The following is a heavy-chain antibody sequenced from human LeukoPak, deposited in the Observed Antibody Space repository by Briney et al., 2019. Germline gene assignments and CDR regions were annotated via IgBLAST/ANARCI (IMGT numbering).Heavy chain of an antibody. CDR3: ARVLDGSNDC. CDR1: GFTFSDYY. CDR2: ISTTATTI. J-gene: IGHJ4*02. Sequence: PGGSQRLSCGASGFTFSDYYMSWIRQAPGKGLEWVSYISTTATTIYYADSVKGRFTISRDNAKNSLYLQMDSLRAEDTAVYYCARVLDGSNDCWGQGTLVTVSS. V-gene: IGHV3-11*01. D-gene: IGHD3-10*01.